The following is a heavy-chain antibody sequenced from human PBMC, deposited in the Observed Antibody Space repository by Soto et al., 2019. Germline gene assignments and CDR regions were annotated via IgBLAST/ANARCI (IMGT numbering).Heavy chain of an antibody. CDR2: VSSSGST. CDR3: SRIAVSGPITGFEY. CDR1: GGSISNSSYL. V-gene: IGHV4-39*01. J-gene: IGHJ4*02. D-gene: IGHD6-19*01. Sequence: QLQLQESGPRLVKPSETLSLTCTVSGGSISNSSYLWGWIRQPPGKGLQWIGSVSSSGSTYYNPSLKSRVTISVDTSKPQSSLRLSSVTAADTAVYYCSRIAVSGPITGFEYWGQVALVTVSS.